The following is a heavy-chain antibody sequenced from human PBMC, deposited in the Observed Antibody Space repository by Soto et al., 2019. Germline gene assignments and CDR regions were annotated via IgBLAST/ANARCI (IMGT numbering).Heavy chain of an antibody. V-gene: IGHV3-53*01. D-gene: IGHD2-2*02. CDR2: IYSGGST. Sequence: HPGGSLRLSCAASGFTVSSNYMSWVRQAPGKGLEWVSVIYSGGSTYYADSVKGRFTISRDNSKNTLYLQMNSLRAEDTAVYYCARVVILGYCSSTSCYSNGMDVWGQGTTVTVSS. CDR1: GFTVSSNY. J-gene: IGHJ6*02. CDR3: ARVVILGYCSSTSCYSNGMDV.